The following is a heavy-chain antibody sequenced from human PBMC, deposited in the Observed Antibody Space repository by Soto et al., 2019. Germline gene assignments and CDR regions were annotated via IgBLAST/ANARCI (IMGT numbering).Heavy chain of an antibody. V-gene: IGHV1-18*01. D-gene: IGHD6-19*01. CDR2: ISAYNGDR. CDR3: ARAVAGLATFDY. J-gene: IGHJ4*02. Sequence: ASVNVSCKAYGYTFTSYGISWVRQAPGQGLEWMGWISAYNGDRNYAQKFQGRVTMTTDTSTDTAYMELRSLRSDDTAVYYCARAVAGLATFDYWGQGTLVTVSS. CDR1: GYTFTSYG.